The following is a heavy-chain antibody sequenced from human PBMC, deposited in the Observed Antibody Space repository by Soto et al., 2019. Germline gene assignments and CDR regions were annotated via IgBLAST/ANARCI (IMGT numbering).Heavy chain of an antibody. CDR3: ARDDDSSGYKFAGGGWFDP. D-gene: IGHD3-22*01. CDR2: IITIFGTA. V-gene: IGHV1-69*01. J-gene: IGHJ5*02. CDR1: GGTFSSYA. Sequence: QVQLVQSGAEVKKPGSSVKVSCKASGGTFSSYAISWVRQAPGQGLEWMGGIITIFGTANYAQKFQGRVTSTADESTSTAYMELRSLRSEDTAVYYCARDDDSSGYKFAGGGWFDPWGQGTLVTVSS.